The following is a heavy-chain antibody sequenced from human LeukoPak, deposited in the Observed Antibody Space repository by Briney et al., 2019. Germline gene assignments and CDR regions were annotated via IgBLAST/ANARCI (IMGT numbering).Heavy chain of an antibody. CDR2: IIPIFGTA. V-gene: IGHV1-69*05. CDR3: ARGGTVSTTWYPYDY. CDR1: GGTFSSYA. J-gene: IGHJ4*02. Sequence: SVKVSCKASGGTFSSYAISWVRQAPGQGLEWMGGIIPIFGTANYAQKFQGRVTITTDESTSTAYMELSSLRSEDTAVYYCARGGTVSTTWYPYDYWGQGTLVTVSS. D-gene: IGHD6-13*01.